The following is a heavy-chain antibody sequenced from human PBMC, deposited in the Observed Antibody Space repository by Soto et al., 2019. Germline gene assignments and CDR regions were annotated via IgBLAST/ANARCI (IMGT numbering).Heavy chain of an antibody. CDR3: ARERVEYGDYSFYGMDV. Sequence: PGGSLRLSCAASGFTFSSYAMHWVRQAPGKGPEWVAVIAYDGTNKYYADSVKGRFTISRDNSNTLYLQLNSVRGEDTAVYYCARERVEYGDYSFYGMDVWGQGTTVTVSS. J-gene: IGHJ6*02. D-gene: IGHD2-15*01. CDR1: GFTFSSYA. V-gene: IGHV3-30-3*01. CDR2: IAYDGTNK.